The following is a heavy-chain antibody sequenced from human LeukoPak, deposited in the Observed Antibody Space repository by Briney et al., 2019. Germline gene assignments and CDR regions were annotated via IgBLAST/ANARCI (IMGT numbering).Heavy chain of an antibody. CDR3: ARAPGFFYGDYRFYFDY. V-gene: IGHV3-7*01. J-gene: IGHJ4*02. CDR2: IKQDGSEK. D-gene: IGHD4-17*01. Sequence: GGSLRLSCAASGFTFSSYWMSWVRQAPGKGLEWVANIKQDGSEKDYVDSAKGRFTISRDNAKNPLYLQMSSLRAEDTAVYYCARAPGFFYGDYRFYFDYWGQGTLVTVSS. CDR1: GFTFSSYW.